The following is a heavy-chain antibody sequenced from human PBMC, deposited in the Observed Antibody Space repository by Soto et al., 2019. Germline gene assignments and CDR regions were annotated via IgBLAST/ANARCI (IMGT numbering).Heavy chain of an antibody. Sequence: QVQLVESGGGVVQPGRSLRLSCADAGFTFSSYGMHWVRQAPVKGVEWVAVRPYDGSNKNYADSVKGRFTISRDNSKNTQYLQMNSLRAEDTAVYYCAKEVWSGPMDVWGQGTTVTVSS. CDR1: GFTFSSYG. J-gene: IGHJ6*01. D-gene: IGHD3-3*01. CDR3: AKEVWSGPMDV. V-gene: IGHV3-30*18. CDR2: RPYDGSNK.